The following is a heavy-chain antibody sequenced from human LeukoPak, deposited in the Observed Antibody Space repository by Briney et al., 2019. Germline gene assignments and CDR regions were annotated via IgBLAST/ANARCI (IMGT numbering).Heavy chain of an antibody. Sequence: PGGSLRLSCAASGFTFSSYAMSWVRQAPGKGLEWVSAISGSGGSTYYADSVKGRFTISRDNSKNTLYLQMNSLRAEDTAVYYCAKGASLITMIVVAIGAFDIWGQGTMVTVSS. CDR1: GFTFSSYA. J-gene: IGHJ3*02. D-gene: IGHD3-22*01. CDR2: ISGSGGST. CDR3: AKGASLITMIVVAIGAFDI. V-gene: IGHV3-23*01.